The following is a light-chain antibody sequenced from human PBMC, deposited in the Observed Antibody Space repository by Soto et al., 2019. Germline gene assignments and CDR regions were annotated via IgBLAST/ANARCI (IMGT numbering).Light chain of an antibody. CDR2: DAS. CDR1: DSISSW. V-gene: IGKV1-5*01. CDR3: KQYKDYFLS. Sequence: DIQMNQSPSTLSASVGDRVTITCLASDSISSWLAWYQQKPGKAPKLLIDDASSLESGVPSRFSGSESGTEFTLTISSLNPDDIASYNCKQYKDYFLSFGGGTKVQIK. J-gene: IGKJ4*01.